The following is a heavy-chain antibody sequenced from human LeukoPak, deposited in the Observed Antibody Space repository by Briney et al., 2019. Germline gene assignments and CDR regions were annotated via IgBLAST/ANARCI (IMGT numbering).Heavy chain of an antibody. Sequence: SETLSLTCTVSGGSFSSYYWSWIRQPPGKGLEWIGYIYYSGSTNYNPSLKSRVTISVDTSKNRFSLKLSSVTAADTAVYYCARGMFSGGYYSNFDYWGQGTLVTVSS. J-gene: IGHJ4*02. V-gene: IGHV4-59*01. CDR3: ARGMFSGGYYSNFDY. CDR2: IYYSGST. CDR1: GGSFSSYY. D-gene: IGHD3-22*01.